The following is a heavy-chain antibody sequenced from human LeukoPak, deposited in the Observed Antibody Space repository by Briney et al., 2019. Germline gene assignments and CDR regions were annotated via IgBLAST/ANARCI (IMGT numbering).Heavy chain of an antibody. Sequence: GASVKVSCKASGGTFSSYAISWVRQAPGQGLEWMGGIIPIFGTANYAQKFQGRVTITADKSTSTAYMELRSLRSDDTAVYYCARDGKYYYDSSGYYSHDAFDIWGQGTTVTISS. CDR2: IIPIFGTA. CDR1: GGTFSSYA. V-gene: IGHV1-69*06. CDR3: ARDGKYYYDSSGYYSHDAFDI. J-gene: IGHJ3*02. D-gene: IGHD3-22*01.